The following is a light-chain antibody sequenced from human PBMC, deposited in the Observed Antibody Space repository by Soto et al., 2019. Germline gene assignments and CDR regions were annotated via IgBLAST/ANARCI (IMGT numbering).Light chain of an antibody. Sequence: QMTQSPSTLSGSVGDRVTITCRASQTISSWLAWYQQKPGKAPKLLIYDASSLESGVPSRFSGSGSGTEFTLTISSLQPDDFATYYCQQYNSYRTFGQGTKVDIK. J-gene: IGKJ1*01. CDR2: DAS. V-gene: IGKV1-5*01. CDR3: QQYNSYRT. CDR1: QTISSW.